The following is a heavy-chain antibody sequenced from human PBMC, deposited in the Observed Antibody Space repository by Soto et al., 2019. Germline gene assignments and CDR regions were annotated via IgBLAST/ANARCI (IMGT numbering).Heavy chain of an antibody. CDR3: ARESEDLTSNFDY. Sequence: PAGSLRLSCAASGFTFTRYSMNWVRQAPGKGLEWVSSISSTTNYIYYADSMKGRFTVSRDNAKNSVYLEMNSLSAEDTALYYCARESEDLTSNFDYWGQGTLVTVSS. J-gene: IGHJ4*02. CDR1: GFTFTRYS. CDR2: ISSTTNYI. V-gene: IGHV3-21*01.